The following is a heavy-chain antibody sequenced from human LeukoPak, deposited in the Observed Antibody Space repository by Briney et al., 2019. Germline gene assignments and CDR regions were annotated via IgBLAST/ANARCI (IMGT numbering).Heavy chain of an antibody. CDR1: GFTFSSYG. CDR3: ARGRSAALYYPDY. J-gene: IGHJ4*02. V-gene: IGHV3-33*01. Sequence: GRSLRLSCAASGFTFSSYGMHWVRQAPGKGLEWVAVIWSDGNKKYHADSVKGRFTISRDNSKNTLYLQMNSLRAEDTAVYYCARGRSAALYYPDYWGQGTLVTVSS. CDR2: IWSDGNKK. D-gene: IGHD3-10*01.